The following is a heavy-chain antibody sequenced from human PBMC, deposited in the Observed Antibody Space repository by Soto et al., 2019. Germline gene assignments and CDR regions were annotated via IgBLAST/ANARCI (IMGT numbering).Heavy chain of an antibody. CDR3: AGGQYGSGGGYFDY. D-gene: IGHD6-19*01. J-gene: IGHJ4*02. CDR1: GFTFSSYE. CDR2: ISSSGSTI. V-gene: IGHV3-48*03. Sequence: PGGSLRLSCAASGFTFSSYEMNWVRQAPGKGLEWVSYISSSGSTIYYADSVKGRFTISRDNAKNSLYLQMNSLRAEDTAVYYCAGGQYGSGGGYFDYWGQETLVTVSS.